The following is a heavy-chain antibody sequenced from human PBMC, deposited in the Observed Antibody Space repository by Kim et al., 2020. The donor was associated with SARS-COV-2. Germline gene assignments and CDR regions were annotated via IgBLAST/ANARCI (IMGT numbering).Heavy chain of an antibody. V-gene: IGHV3-33*01. Sequence: YADSVKGRCTISRDNSKNTVYLQMNSLTVEDTAVYYCARRGGGYSYGFLDYWGQGTLVTVSS. J-gene: IGHJ4*02. CDR3: ARRGGGYSYGFLDY. D-gene: IGHD5-18*01.